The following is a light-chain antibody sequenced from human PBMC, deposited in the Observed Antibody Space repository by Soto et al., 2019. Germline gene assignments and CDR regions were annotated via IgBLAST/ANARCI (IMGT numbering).Light chain of an antibody. J-gene: IGKJ5*01. CDR3: QQYDSLPVT. CDR2: GAS. CDR1: QIVSSSY. Sequence: EVLVTQSPATLSFSLGERATLPCRASQIVSSSYLDWYQQKPGQAPKLLIHGASSRATGIPDRISGSGSGTDFTLTISRLQPEDFAMYYCQQYDSLPVTFGQGTRLEIK. V-gene: IGKV3-20*01.